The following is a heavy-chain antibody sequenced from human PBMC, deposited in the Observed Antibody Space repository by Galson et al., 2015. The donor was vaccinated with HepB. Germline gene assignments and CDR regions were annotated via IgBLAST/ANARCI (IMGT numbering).Heavy chain of an antibody. CDR1: GGTFSRCA. CDR3: ARDPIAAAGNYYYYGMDV. Sequence: SVKVSCKASGGTFSRCAFSWVRQAPGQGLEWMGGIIPIFGTANYAQKFQGRVTITADESTTTAYMELSSLRSEDTAVYYCARDPIAAAGNYYYYGMDVWGQGTTVTVSS. CDR2: IIPIFGTA. J-gene: IGHJ6*02. V-gene: IGHV1-69*13. D-gene: IGHD6-13*01.